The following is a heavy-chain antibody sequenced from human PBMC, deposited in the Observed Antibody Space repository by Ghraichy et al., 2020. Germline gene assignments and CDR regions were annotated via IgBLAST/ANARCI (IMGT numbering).Heavy chain of an antibody. CDR3: AGGLYDCWRGFFIDY. CDR1: DASISSGDYY. CDR2: FYISGST. Sequence: SQTLSLTCSVSDASISSGDYYWNWIRQPAGKELEWIGRFYISGSTTYNPSPKSRVTISVDTSKNQFSLKLSCVTAADTAIYYCAGGLYDCWRGFFIDYWGQGTLVTVSS. D-gene: IGHD3-3*01. J-gene: IGHJ4*02. V-gene: IGHV4-61*02.